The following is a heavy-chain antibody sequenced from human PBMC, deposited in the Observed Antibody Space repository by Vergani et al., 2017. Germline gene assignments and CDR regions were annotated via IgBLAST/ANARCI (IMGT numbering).Heavy chain of an antibody. CDR3: TTPYYYDKGYYFDY. CDR2: IKSKTDGGTT. CDR1: GFTFSNAW. D-gene: IGHD3-22*01. V-gene: IGHV3-15*01. J-gene: IGHJ4*02. Sequence: EVQLVESGGGLVKSGGSLRLSCAASGFTFSNAWMSWVRQAPGKGLEWVGRIKSKTDGGTTDYAAPVKGRFTISRDDSKNTLYLQMNSLKTEDTAVYYCTTPYYYDKGYYFDYWGQGTLVTVSS.